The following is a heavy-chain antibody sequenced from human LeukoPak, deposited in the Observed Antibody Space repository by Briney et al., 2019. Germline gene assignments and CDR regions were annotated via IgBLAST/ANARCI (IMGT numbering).Heavy chain of an antibody. CDR1: GFTFSSYW. V-gene: IGHV3-7*03. Sequence: GGSLRLSCAASGFTFSSYWMSWVRQAPGKGLEWVANIKQDGSEEYYVDSVTGRFTISRDNAKNYLYLQMNSLRAEDTAVYFCERAGGGEYSSSSGGFDYWGQGTLVTVSS. CDR3: ERAGGGEYSSSSGGFDY. CDR2: IKQDGSEE. D-gene: IGHD6-6*01. J-gene: IGHJ4*02.